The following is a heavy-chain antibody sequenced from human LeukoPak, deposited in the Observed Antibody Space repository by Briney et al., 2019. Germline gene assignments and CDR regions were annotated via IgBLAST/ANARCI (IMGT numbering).Heavy chain of an antibody. CDR3: ARGLGGYYYRSFDY. D-gene: IGHD3-22*01. CDR1: GYTFTSYG. CDR2: INPNSGGT. J-gene: IGHJ4*02. Sequence: GASVKVSCKASGYTFTSYGISWVRQAPGQGLEWMGRINPNSGGTNYAQKFQGRVTMTRDTSISTAYMELSRLRSDDTAVYYCARGLGGYYYRSFDYWGQGTLVTVSS. V-gene: IGHV1-2*06.